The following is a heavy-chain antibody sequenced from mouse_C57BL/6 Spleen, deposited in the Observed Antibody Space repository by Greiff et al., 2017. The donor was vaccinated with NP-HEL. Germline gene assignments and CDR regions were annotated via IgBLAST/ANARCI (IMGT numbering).Heavy chain of an antibody. D-gene: IGHD4-1*01. CDR3: ARSTGTD. CDR2: INPGSGGT. J-gene: IGHJ2*01. CDR1: GYAFTNYL. Sequence: VQLQESGAELVRPGTSVKVSCKASGYAFTNYLIEWVKQRPGQGLEWIGVINPGSGGTNYNEKFKGKATLTADKSSSTAYMQLSSLTSEDSAVYFCARSTGTDWGQGTTLTVSS. V-gene: IGHV1-54*01.